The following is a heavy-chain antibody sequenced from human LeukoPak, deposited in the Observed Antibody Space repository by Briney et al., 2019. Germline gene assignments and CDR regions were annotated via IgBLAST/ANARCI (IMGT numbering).Heavy chain of an antibody. CDR3: ARGHSSGWYVLD. Sequence: PGGSLRLSCAASGFTFSSYAMHWVRQAPGKGLEWVAVISYDGGNKYYADSVKGRFTISRDNSKNTLYLQMNSLRAEDTAVYYCARGHSSGWYVLDWGQGTLVTVSS. V-gene: IGHV3-30-3*01. D-gene: IGHD6-19*01. CDR2: ISYDGGNK. CDR1: GFTFSSYA. J-gene: IGHJ4*02.